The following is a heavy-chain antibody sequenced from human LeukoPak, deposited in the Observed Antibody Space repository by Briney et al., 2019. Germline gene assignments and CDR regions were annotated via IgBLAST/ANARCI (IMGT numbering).Heavy chain of an antibody. CDR1: GYTFTGYY. Sequence: ASVKVSCKASGYTFTGYYMHWVRQAPGQGLEGMGWINPNSGGTNYAQKFQGRVTMTRDTSISTAYMELSRLRSDDTAVYYCARDRYSYGYGEFDYWGQGTLVTVSS. J-gene: IGHJ4*02. D-gene: IGHD5-18*01. CDR3: ARDRYSYGYGEFDY. CDR2: INPNSGGT. V-gene: IGHV1-2*02.